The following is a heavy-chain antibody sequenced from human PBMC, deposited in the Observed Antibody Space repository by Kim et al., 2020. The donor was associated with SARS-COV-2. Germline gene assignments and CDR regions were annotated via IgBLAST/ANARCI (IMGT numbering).Heavy chain of an antibody. CDR2: IHFSGNT. CDR1: GASNSNYY. V-gene: IGHV4-59*13. CDR3: ARGRLTGGEVLHDY. J-gene: IGHJ4*02. D-gene: IGHD2-8*02. Sequence: SETLSLTCTVSGASNSNYYWSWLRQPPGKGPEYIGYIHFSGNTDYNPSLKSRVTFSLDTSKSHVSLKLWSVTAADTAVYYCARGRLTGGEVLHDYWGQGTLVTVSS.